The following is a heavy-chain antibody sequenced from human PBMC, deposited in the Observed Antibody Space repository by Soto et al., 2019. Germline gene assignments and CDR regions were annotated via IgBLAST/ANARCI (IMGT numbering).Heavy chain of an antibody. V-gene: IGHV3-30*03. CDR2: ISYDGSNK. J-gene: IGHJ6*02. CDR1: GFTFSSYG. CDR3: AMRREQGFYYYGMDV. D-gene: IGHD6-25*01. Sequence: GGSLRLSCAASGFTFSSYGMHWVRQAPGKGLEWVAVISYDGSNKYYADSVKGRFTISRDNSKNTLYLQMNSLRAEDTAVYYCAMRREQGFYYYGMDVWGQGTTVTGSS.